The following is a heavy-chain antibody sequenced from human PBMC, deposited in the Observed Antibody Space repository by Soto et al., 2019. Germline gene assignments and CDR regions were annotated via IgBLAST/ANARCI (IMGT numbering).Heavy chain of an antibody. CDR1: GGSISRGGSA. J-gene: IGHJ4*02. D-gene: IGHD5-12*01. V-gene: IGHV4-30-2*01. Sequence: QTLSPTCAVSGGSISRGGSAWNWLLQQPGKGLEWIGYIYQNGSTNYNPTVKIRVNKSVDRSKNQFSMKLSYVTAAYTAVYYCARALMATIDYWGQGTLVTVSS. CDR3: ARALMATIDY. CDR2: IYQNGST.